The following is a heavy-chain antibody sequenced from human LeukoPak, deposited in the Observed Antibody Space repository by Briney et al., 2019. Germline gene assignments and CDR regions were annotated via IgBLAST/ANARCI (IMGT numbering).Heavy chain of an antibody. J-gene: IGHJ3*02. CDR1: GGSISSSSYY. D-gene: IGHD3-22*01. CDR3: ARHRMYYYDSSGRGVADAFDI. CDR2: IYYSGST. Sequence: SETLPLTCTVSGGSISSSSYYWGWIRQPPGKGLEWIGSIYYSGSTYYNPSLKSRVTISVDTSKNQFSLKLSSVTAADTAVYYCARHRMYYYDSSGRGVADAFDIWGQGTMVTVSS. V-gene: IGHV4-39*01.